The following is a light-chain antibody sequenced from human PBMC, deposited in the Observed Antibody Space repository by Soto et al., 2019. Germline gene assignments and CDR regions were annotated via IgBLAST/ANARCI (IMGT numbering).Light chain of an antibody. J-gene: IGKJ5*01. CDR3: QQRSNWPLIT. CDR1: QSVSSY. CDR2: DAS. V-gene: IGKV3-11*01. Sequence: VFNQSPATLSLSPGERATLSCRASQSVSSYLAWYQQKPGQAPRLLIYDASNRATGIPARFSGSGSGADFTLTISILDPEDFAVYYCQQRSNWPLITFGQGTRLEIK.